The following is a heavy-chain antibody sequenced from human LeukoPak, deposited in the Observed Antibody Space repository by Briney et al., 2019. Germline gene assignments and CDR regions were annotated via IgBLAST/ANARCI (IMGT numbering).Heavy chain of an antibody. CDR1: GDSVSSNSAA. J-gene: IGHJ4*02. CDR3: AREPRRVRSSGWYFDF. Sequence: SQTLSLTSAISGDSVSSNSAAWNWIRQSPSRGLEWQGRTYYRSKWYNDNAGSVKTRITINPDTSKNLFSLHLNSVTPEDTAVYCGAREPRRVRSSGWYFDFWGQGTLVTVSS. V-gene: IGHV6-1*01. D-gene: IGHD6-19*01. CDR2: TYYRSKWYN.